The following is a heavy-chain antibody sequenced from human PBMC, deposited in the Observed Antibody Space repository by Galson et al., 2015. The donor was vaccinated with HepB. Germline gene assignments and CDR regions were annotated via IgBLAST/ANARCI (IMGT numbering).Heavy chain of an antibody. D-gene: IGHD2-2*01. CDR2: IYYSGST. J-gene: IGHJ4*02. V-gene: IGHV4-59*08. Sequence: LSLTCTVSSGSISGYYWSWVRQPPGKGLQWIGPIYYSGSTYYNPSLKSRVTISVDTSKNQFSLKLSSVTAADTAVYYCARTRETLVVPAAMGGYYFDYWGQGTLVTVSP. CDR3: ARTRETLVVPAAMGGYYFDY. CDR1: SGSISGYY.